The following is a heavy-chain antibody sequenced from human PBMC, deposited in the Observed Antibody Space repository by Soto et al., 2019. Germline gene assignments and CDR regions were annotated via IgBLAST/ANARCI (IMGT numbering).Heavy chain of an antibody. CDR3: ARLITGTTSVDY. D-gene: IGHD1-7*01. J-gene: IGHJ4*02. V-gene: IGHV2-70*11. CDR1: GFSLSTSGMC. CDR2: IDWDDDK. Sequence: SAPTLVNPTQTLTLTCTFSGFSLSTSGMCVSWIRQPPGKALEWLARIDWDDDKYYSTSLKTRLTISKDTSKNQVVLTMTNMDPVDTATYYCARLITGTTSVDYWGQGTLVTGSS.